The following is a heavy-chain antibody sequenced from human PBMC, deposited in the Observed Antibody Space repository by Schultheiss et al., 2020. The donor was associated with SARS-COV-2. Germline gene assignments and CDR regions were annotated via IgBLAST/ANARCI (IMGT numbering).Heavy chain of an antibody. J-gene: IGHJ5*02. D-gene: IGHD2-2*01. CDR3: ARTGGVPAAMGWFDP. CDR1: GGSISSYY. CDR2: IYHSGST. V-gene: IGHV4-59*12. Sequence: SETLSLTCTVSGGSISSYYWSWIRQPPGKGLEWIGSIYHSGSTNYNPSLKSRVTISVDTSKNQFSLKLSSVTAADTAVYYCARTGGVPAAMGWFDPWGQGTLVTVSS.